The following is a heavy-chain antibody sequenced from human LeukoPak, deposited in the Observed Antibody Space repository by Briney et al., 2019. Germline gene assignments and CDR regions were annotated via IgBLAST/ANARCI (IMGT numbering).Heavy chain of an antibody. CDR1: GFTFSSYS. CDR3: AKYRWSNYAPPYFQH. D-gene: IGHD1-26*01. J-gene: IGHJ1*01. V-gene: IGHV3-23*01. Sequence: GALRLSCAASGFTFSSYSMNWVRQAPGKGLEWVSAISGSGGSTYYADSVKGRFTISRDNSKNTLYLQMNSLRAEDTAVYYCAKYRWSNYAPPYFQHWGQGTLVTVSS. CDR2: ISGSGGST.